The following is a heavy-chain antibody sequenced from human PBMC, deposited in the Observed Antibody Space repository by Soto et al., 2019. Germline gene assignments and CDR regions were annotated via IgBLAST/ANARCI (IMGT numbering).Heavy chain of an antibody. CDR2: IYSGGST. CDR3: ARGERNSGYDIYYYYYMDV. D-gene: IGHD5-12*01. CDR1: GFTVSSNY. V-gene: IGHV3-66*01. Sequence: GESLKISCAASGFTVSSNYMSWVRQAPGKGLEWVSVIYSGGSTYYADSVKGRFTISRDNSKNTLYLQMNSLRAEDTAVYYCARGERNSGYDIYYYYYMDVWGKGTTVTVSS. J-gene: IGHJ6*03.